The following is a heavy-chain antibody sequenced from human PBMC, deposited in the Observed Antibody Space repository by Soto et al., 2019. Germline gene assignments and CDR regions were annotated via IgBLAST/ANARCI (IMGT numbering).Heavy chain of an antibody. V-gene: IGHV3-30-3*01. CDR3: AREKAAAGKATLDY. Sequence: TGGSLRLSCAASGFTFSSYAMHWVRQAPGKGLEWVAVISYGGSNKYYADSVKGRFTISRDNSKNTLYLQMNSLRAEDTAVYYCAREKAAAGKATLDYWGQGTLVTVSS. J-gene: IGHJ4*02. CDR2: ISYGGSNK. D-gene: IGHD6-13*01. CDR1: GFTFSSYA.